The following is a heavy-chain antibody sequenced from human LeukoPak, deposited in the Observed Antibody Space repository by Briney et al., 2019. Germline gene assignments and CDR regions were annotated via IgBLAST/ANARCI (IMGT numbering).Heavy chain of an antibody. CDR3: ARVRCSGGSCYSDY. J-gene: IGHJ4*01. CDR1: GYTFTGYY. D-gene: IGHD2-15*01. Sequence: ASVKVSCKASGYTFTGYYMHWVRQSPGQGLEWMGWINPNSGGTNYAQKFQGRVTMTRDTSISTAYMELSRLRSDDTAVYYCARVRCSGGSCYSDYWGHGTLVTVSS. V-gene: IGHV1-2*02. CDR2: INPNSGGT.